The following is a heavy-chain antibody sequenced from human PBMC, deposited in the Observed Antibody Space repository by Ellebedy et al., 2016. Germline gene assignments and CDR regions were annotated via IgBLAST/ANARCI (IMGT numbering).Heavy chain of an antibody. V-gene: IGHV4-59*12. D-gene: IGHD2-2*01. CDR3: ARVYCSSTSCLFDQ. J-gene: IGHJ4*02. CDR1: GGSISSYY. Sequence: SETLSLXCTVSGGSISSYYWSWIRQPPGKGLEWIGYIYYSGSTNYNPSLKSRVTISVDTSKNQFSLKLSSVTAADTAVYYCARVYCSSTSCLFDQWGQGTLVTVSS. CDR2: IYYSGST.